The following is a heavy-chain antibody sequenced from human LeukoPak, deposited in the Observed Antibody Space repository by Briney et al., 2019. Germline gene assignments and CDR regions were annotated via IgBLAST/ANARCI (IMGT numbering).Heavy chain of an antibody. CDR3: ARLMFIAVGNWYFDL. J-gene: IGHJ2*01. V-gene: IGHV3-21*01. Sequence: GGSLRLSCAASGFTFSTFGMIWVRQAPGKGLDWVSSISSGSYIYYADAVKARFPISRDNARNSLYLQMNSLRADDTAVYYCARLMFIAVGNWYFDLWGRGTLVTVSS. CDR2: ISSGSYI. D-gene: IGHD6-19*01. CDR1: GFTFSTFG.